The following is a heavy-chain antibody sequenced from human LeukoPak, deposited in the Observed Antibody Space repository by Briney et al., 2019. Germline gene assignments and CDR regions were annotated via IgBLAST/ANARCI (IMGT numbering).Heavy chain of an antibody. J-gene: IGHJ4*02. D-gene: IGHD5-12*01. V-gene: IGHV1-18*01. CDR1: GYTFSSYG. CDR2: ISGYNGNT. Sequence: AASVKVSCKASGYTFSSYGIAWVRQAPGQGLEWMGWISGYNGNTNYARKLQGRVSMTTDTSTTTAYMELRSLTSDDTALYYCARSSLGTITAGPFDYWGQGTLVTVSS. CDR3: ARSSLGTITAGPFDY.